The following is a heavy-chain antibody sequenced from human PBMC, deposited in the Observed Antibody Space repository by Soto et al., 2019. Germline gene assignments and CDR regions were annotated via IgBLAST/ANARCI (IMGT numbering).Heavy chain of an antibody. CDR3: ARAISMAFVPPAY. Sequence: QVNLVQSGAEVKNPEASVKVSCKASGYTFTNYPLAWVRRAPGHGLEWMGWISAHSGDTHYAQKVQDRVTMTTDTSTDTAYMELRSMSSDDTAVYSGARAISMAFVPPAYGGNGTLVTVSS. CDR1: GYTFTNYP. V-gene: IGHV1-18*01. J-gene: IGHJ4*01. CDR2: ISAHSGDT. D-gene: IGHD3-10*01.